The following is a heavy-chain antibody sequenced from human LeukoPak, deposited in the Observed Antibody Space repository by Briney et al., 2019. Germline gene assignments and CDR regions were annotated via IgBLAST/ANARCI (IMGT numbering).Heavy chain of an antibody. CDR2: ISYDGSNR. V-gene: IGHV3-30*02. CDR3: AKETRGSYSDY. CDR1: GFTFSSSG. D-gene: IGHD5-12*01. J-gene: IGHJ4*02. Sequence: PGGSLRLSCTASGFTFSSSGMHWVRQAPGKGLEWVAFISYDGSNRYYADSVKGRFTISRDNSKNTLYLQMNSLRAEDTAVYYCAKETRGSYSDYWGQGTLVTPSS.